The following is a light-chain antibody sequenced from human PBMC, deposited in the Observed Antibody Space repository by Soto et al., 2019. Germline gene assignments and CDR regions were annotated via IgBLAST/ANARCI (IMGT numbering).Light chain of an antibody. CDR2: GAS. Sequence: EIVLTQSPGTLSLSPGERATFSCRASQSVSRNIAWYQQKPGQAPRLLIYGASTRATGIPARFSGSASGTEFTLTISRLQPEDIATYYCQQYENLPTFGQGTRLENK. CDR3: QQYENLPT. V-gene: IGKV3-15*01. CDR1: QSVSRN. J-gene: IGKJ5*01.